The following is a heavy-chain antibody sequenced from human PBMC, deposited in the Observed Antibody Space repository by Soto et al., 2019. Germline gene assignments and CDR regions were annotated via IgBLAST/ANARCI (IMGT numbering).Heavy chain of an antibody. V-gene: IGHV1-8*01. CDR2: MNPNSGNT. CDR3: ARTGTSTGSPYYYGMDV. CDR1: GYTFTSYD. D-gene: IGHD1-1*01. Sequence: QVQLVQSGAEVKKPGASVKVSCKASGYTFTSYDINWVRQATGQGLEWMGWMNPNSGNTGYAQKFQGRVTMTRNTSISTAYMELSSLRSEDTAGYYCARTGTSTGSPYYYGMDVWGQGTTVTVSS. J-gene: IGHJ6*02.